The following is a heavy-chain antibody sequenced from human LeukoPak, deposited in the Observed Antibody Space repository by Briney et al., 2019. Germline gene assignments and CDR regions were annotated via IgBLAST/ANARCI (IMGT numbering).Heavy chain of an antibody. J-gene: IGHJ4*02. CDR2: MNPNSGNT. CDR3: ARADDILTGYYKGINFDY. V-gene: IGHV1-8*03. Sequence: ASVKVSCKASGYTFTGYYMHWVRQATGQGLEWMGWMNPNSGNTGYAQKFQGRVTITRNTSISTAYMELSSLRSEDTAVYYCARADDILTGYYKGINFDYWGQGTLVTVSS. D-gene: IGHD3-9*01. CDR1: GYTFTGYY.